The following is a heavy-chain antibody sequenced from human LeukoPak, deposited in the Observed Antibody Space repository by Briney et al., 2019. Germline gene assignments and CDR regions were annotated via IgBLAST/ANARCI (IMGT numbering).Heavy chain of an antibody. V-gene: IGHV3-23*01. D-gene: IGHD1-1*01. CDR1: EFTFSNYA. CDR2: ISSSGGST. J-gene: IGHJ4*02. CDR3: ARDFNWNEPYYFDY. Sequence: TGGSLRLSCAASEFTFSNYAMNWVRQAPGKGLEWVSTISSSGGSTYYADSVKGRLTISRDNSKNTLYLQMNSLRVEDTATYYCARDFNWNEPYYFDYWGPGTLVTVSS.